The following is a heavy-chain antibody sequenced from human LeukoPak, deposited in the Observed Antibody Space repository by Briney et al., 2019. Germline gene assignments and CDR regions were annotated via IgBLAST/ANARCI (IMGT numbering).Heavy chain of an antibody. V-gene: IGHV1-18*01. CDR3: ASLKNYYDSSGYLVTDAFDI. CDR2: ISGYNGNT. D-gene: IGHD3-22*01. CDR1: GFTFSSYA. J-gene: IGHJ3*02. Sequence: GGSLRLSCAASGFTFSSYAMHWVRQAPGQGLEWMGWISGYNGNTNYAQKLQGRVTMTTDTSTSTAYMELRSLKSDDTAVYYCASLKNYYDSSGYLVTDAFDIWGQGTMVTVSS.